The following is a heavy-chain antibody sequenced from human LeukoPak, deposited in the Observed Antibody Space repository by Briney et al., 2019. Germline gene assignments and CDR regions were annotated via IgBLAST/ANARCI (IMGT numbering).Heavy chain of an antibody. V-gene: IGHV4-34*01. CDR2: INHSGST. J-gene: IGHJ4*02. D-gene: IGHD3-22*01. Sequence: SETLSLTCAVYGGSFSGYYWSWIRQPPGKGLEWIGEINHSGSTNYNPSLKSRVTISVDTSKNQFSLKLSSVTAADTAVYYCARGFSSGGYYDSSGPAGYWGQGTLVTVSS. CDR1: GGSFSGYY. CDR3: ARGFSSGGYYDSSGPAGY.